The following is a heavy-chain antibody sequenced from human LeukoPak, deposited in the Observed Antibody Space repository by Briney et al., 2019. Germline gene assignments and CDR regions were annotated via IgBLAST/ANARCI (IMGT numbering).Heavy chain of an antibody. Sequence: SETLSLTCAVYGGSFSGYYWSWIRQPPGKGLEWIGEINHSGSTNYNPSLKKRVTISVDTSKNQFSLKLSSVTAADTAVYYCAVQSGYDAFDIWGQGTMVTVSS. V-gene: IGHV4-34*01. CDR3: AVQSGYDAFDI. J-gene: IGHJ3*02. D-gene: IGHD3-22*01. CDR1: GGSFSGYY. CDR2: INHSGST.